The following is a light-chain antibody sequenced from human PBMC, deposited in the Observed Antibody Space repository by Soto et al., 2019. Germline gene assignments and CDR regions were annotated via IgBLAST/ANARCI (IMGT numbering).Light chain of an antibody. Sequence: ILMTQSPATLSVSPGERATLSCRASQSVSNNLAWYQQKPGQAPRLLIYDASTRATGIPARFSGSGSGTEFTLTVSGLQSEDFAVYYCQQYNNWPPWTVGHWTKVEIK. V-gene: IGKV3-15*01. CDR2: DAS. J-gene: IGKJ1*01. CDR3: QQYNNWPPWT. CDR1: QSVSNN.